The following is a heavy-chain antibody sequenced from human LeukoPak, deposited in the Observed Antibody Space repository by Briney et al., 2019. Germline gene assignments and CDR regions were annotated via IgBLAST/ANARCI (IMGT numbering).Heavy chain of an antibody. Sequence: SETLSLTCTVSGGSISSYYWSWIRQPPGKGLEWIGYIYYSGSTNYNPSLKSRVTISVDTSKNQFSLKLSSVTAADTAVYYCARVGAPQSRVYYYYYMDVWGKGTTVTISS. V-gene: IGHV4-59*01. CDR1: GGSISSYY. CDR3: ARVGAPQSRVYYYYYMDV. J-gene: IGHJ6*03. D-gene: IGHD3-10*01. CDR2: IYYSGST.